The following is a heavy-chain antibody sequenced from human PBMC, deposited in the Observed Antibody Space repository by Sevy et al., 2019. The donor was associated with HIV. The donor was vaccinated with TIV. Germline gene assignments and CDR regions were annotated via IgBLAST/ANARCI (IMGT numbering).Heavy chain of an antibody. V-gene: IGHV4-38-2*02. J-gene: IGHJ5*02. CDR2: IYHSGST. CDR3: AREAVTNYNWFDP. D-gene: IGHD4-4*01. Sequence: SENLSLTCAVSGYSISSGYYWGWIRQPPGKGLEWIGSIYHSGSTYYNPSLKSRVTISVDTSKNQFSLKLSSVTAADTAVYYCAREAVTNYNWFDPWGQGTLVTVSS. CDR1: GYSISSGYY.